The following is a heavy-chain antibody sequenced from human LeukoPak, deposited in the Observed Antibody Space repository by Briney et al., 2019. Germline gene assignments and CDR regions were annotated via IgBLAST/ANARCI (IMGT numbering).Heavy chain of an antibody. CDR3: ARGMIVVAPPAY. CDR1: GFTFGKYW. CDR2: INSDGSST. J-gene: IGHJ4*02. D-gene: IGHD3-22*01. Sequence: TGGSLRLSCVASGFTFGKYWMSWVRQAPGKGLVWVSRINSDGSSTSYADSVKGRFTISRDNAKNTLYLQMNSLRAEDTAVYYCARGMIVVAPPAYWGQGTLVTVSS. V-gene: IGHV3-74*01.